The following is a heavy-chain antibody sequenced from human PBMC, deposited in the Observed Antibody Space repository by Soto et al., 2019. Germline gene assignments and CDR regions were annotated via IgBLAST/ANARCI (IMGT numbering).Heavy chain of an antibody. J-gene: IGHJ6*02. CDR2: IDPSDSYT. D-gene: IGHD2-2*01. CDR1: GYSFTSYW. CDR3: ARRCSSTSCYLYGMDV. Sequence: PGESLKISCKGSGYSFTSYWISWVRQMPGKGLEWMGRIDPSDSYTNYSPSFQGHVTISADKSISTAYLQWSSLKASDTAMYYCARRCSSTSCYLYGMDVWGQGTTVTVSS. V-gene: IGHV5-10-1*01.